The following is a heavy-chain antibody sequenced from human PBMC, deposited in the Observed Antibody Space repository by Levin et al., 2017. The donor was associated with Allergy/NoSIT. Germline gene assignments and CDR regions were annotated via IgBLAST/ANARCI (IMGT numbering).Heavy chain of an antibody. CDR1: GFTFSSYA. CDR3: ARGPEDRFFSGSNDY. J-gene: IGHJ4*02. Sequence: QSGGSLRLSCAASGFTFSSYAMHWVRQAPGKGLEWVAVISYDGSNKYYADSVKGRFTISRDNSKNTLYLQMNSLRAEDTAVYYCARGPEDRFFSGSNDYWGQGTLVTVSS. D-gene: IGHD3-3*01. CDR2: ISYDGSNK. V-gene: IGHV3-30-3*01.